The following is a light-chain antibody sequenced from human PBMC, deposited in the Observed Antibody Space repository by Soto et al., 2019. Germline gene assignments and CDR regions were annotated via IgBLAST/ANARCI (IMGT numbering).Light chain of an antibody. CDR1: QSIGAW. CDR3: QQDDSYPDT. V-gene: IGKV1-5*03. J-gene: IGKJ2*01. Sequence: DFHMPQYPSPLSASLGDRVPITCLASQSIGAWLAWYQQKPGKAPNLRMYKASHLEPGVPSRFSGSGSGTEFTLTISTLQPDDFTTYYCQQDDSYPDTFGEGT. CDR2: KAS.